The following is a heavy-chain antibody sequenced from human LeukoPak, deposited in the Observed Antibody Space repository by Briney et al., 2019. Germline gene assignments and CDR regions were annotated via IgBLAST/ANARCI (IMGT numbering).Heavy chain of an antibody. J-gene: IGHJ6*03. CDR1: GYTFTGYY. V-gene: IGHV1-2*02. D-gene: IGHD2-2*01. CDR2: INPNSGGT. CDR3: ARDRWDIVVVPAATLPNHYYYYYMDV. Sequence: ASVKVSCKASGYTFTGYYMHWVRQAPGQGLEWMGWINPNSGGTNYAQKFQGRVTMTRDTSISTAYMELSRLRSDDTAVYYCARDRWDIVVVPAATLPNHYYYYYMDVWGKGTTVTVSS.